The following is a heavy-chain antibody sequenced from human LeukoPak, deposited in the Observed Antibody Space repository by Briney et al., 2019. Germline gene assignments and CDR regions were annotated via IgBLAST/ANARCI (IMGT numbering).Heavy chain of an antibody. J-gene: IGHJ4*02. V-gene: IGHV1-69*13. Sequence: SVKVSCKASGGTFSSYAISWVRQAPGQGLEWMGGIIPIFGTANYAQKFQGRVTITADESTSTAYMELSSLRSEDTAVYYCARAVRVGLLSGNFDYWGQGTLVTVSS. CDR1: GGTFSSYA. D-gene: IGHD3-3*01. CDR3: ARAVRVGLLSGNFDY. CDR2: IIPIFGTA.